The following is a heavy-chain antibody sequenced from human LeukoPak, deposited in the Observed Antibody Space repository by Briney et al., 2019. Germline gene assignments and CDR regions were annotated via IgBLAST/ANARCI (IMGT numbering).Heavy chain of an antibody. V-gene: IGHV3-21*01. D-gene: IGHD6-13*01. CDR2: ISSSSSYI. Sequence: GGSLRLSCAASGFTFSSYSMNWVRQAPGKGLEWVSSISSSSSYIYYADSVKGRFTISRDNAKNSLYLQMNSLRAEDTAVYYCARDRYSSNWYTLDYWGQGTLVTVSS. J-gene: IGHJ4*02. CDR3: ARDRYSSNWYTLDY. CDR1: GFTFSSYS.